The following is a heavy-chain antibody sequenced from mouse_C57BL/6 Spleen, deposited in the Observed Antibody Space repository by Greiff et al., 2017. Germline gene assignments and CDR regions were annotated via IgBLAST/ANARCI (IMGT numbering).Heavy chain of an antibody. D-gene: IGHD2-4*01. CDR2: ISSGSSTI. CDR1: GFTFSDYG. CDR3: AREGLRPYWYFDV. Sequence: EVQGVESGGGLVKPGGSLKLSCAASGFTFSDYGMHWVRQAPEKGLEWVAYISSGSSTIYYADTVKGRFTISRDNAKNTLFLQMTSLRSEDTAMYYCAREGLRPYWYFDVWGTGTTVTVSS. V-gene: IGHV5-17*01. J-gene: IGHJ1*03.